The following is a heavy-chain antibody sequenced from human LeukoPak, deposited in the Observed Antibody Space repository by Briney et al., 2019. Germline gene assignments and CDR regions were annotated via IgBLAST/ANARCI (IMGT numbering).Heavy chain of an antibody. CDR1: GGFNTHYY. J-gene: IGHJ4*02. D-gene: IGHD6-6*01. CDR3: ARDTGSSASGFDY. CDR2: FYHSGST. Sequence: SDTLSLTCSVSGGFNTHYYWSWIRQPPGKGLEWIGYFYHSGSTNYNPSLKSRVTISVDTSKNHFSLKLSSVTAADTAVYYCARDTGSSASGFDYWGQGTLVTVSS. V-gene: IGHV4-59*12.